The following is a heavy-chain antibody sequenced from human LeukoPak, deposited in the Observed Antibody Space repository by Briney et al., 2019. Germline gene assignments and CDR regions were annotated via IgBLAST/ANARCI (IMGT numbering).Heavy chain of an antibody. D-gene: IGHD3-9*01. CDR3: ASGYSPYYDILTGYYPR. CDR2: ISYDGSNK. Sequence: GWSLRLSCAASGFTFSSYAMHWVRKAPGKGLEWVAVISYDGSNKYYADSVKGRFTISRDNSKNTLYLQMNSLRAEDTAVYYCASGYSPYYDILTGYYPRWGQGTLVTVSS. V-gene: IGHV3-30-3*01. CDR1: GFTFSSYA. J-gene: IGHJ4*02.